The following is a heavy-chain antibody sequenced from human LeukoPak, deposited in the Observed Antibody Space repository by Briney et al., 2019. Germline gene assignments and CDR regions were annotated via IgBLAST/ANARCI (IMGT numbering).Heavy chain of an antibody. J-gene: IGHJ4*02. V-gene: IGHV3-30-3*01. Sequence: PGRSLRLSCAASGFTFSSYAMHWVRQAPRKGLDWVAVISYDGSNKYYADSVKGRFTISRDNSKNTLYLQMNSLRAEDTAVYYCARAITGPLYYYFDYWGQGTLVTVSS. CDR2: ISYDGSNK. CDR3: ARAITGPLYYYFDY. CDR1: GFTFSSYA. D-gene: IGHD1-20*01.